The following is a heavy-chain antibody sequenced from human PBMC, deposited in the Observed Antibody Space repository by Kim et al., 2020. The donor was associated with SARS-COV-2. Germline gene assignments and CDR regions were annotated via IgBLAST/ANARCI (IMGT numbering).Heavy chain of an antibody. Sequence: SETLSLTCTVSGGSISSGGYYWSWIRKHQGKGLEWIGYIYYSGSTYYNPSLKRRVTISVDTSKNQFSLKLSSVTAADTAVYYCARGILITIFGVVAHLDYWGQGTLVTVSS. CDR2: IYYSGST. CDR1: GGSISSGGYY. CDR3: ARGILITIFGVVAHLDY. D-gene: IGHD3-3*01. V-gene: IGHV4-31*03. J-gene: IGHJ4*02.